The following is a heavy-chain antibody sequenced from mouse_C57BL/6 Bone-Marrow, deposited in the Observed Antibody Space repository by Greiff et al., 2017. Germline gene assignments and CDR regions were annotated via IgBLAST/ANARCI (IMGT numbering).Heavy chain of an antibody. J-gene: IGHJ4*01. CDR1: GYKFTDYE. D-gene: IGHD4-1*02. CDR2: IDPETGGT. Sequence: VKLMESGAELVRPGASVTLSCKASGYKFTDYEMHWVKQTPVHGLEWIGAIDPETGGTAYKQKFKGKAILTADKSSSTAYMELRSLTSEDSAVYYCTRETTGYAMDYWGQGTSVTVSS. CDR3: TRETTGYAMDY. V-gene: IGHV1-15*01.